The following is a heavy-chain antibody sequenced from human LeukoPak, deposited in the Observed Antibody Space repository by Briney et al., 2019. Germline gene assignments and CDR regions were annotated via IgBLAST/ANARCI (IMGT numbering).Heavy chain of an antibody. CDR2: ISSNGGST. J-gene: IGHJ4*02. CDR1: GFTFSSYA. V-gene: IGHV3-64*01. D-gene: IGHD6-19*01. Sequence: PGGSLRLSCAASGFTFSSYAMHWVRQAPGKGLEYVSAISSNGGSTYYANSVKGRFTISRDNSKNTLYLQMNSLRAEDTAVYYCARPVAGRFDYWGQGTLVTVSS. CDR3: ARPVAGRFDY.